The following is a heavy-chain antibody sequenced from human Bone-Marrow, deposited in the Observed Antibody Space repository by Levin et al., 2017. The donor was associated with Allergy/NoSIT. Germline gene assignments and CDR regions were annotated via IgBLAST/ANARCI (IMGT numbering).Heavy chain of an antibody. J-gene: IGHJ4*02. CDR3: ASGLLASSGSFFPTFFDY. V-gene: IGHV4-30-2*06. CDR2: IYHRGST. D-gene: IGHD3-10*01. Sequence: SQTLSLTCGVSGGSISSGGYSWSWIRQSPGKGLEWIGYIYHRGSTYYNPSLKSRVTMSVDTSKNQFSLKLSSVTAADTAVYYCASGLLASSGSFFPTFFDYWGQGTLVTVSS. CDR1: GGSISSGGYS.